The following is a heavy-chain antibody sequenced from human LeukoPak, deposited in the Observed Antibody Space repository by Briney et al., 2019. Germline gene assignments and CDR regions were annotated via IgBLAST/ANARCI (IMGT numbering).Heavy chain of an antibody. CDR1: GFSFSNYA. CDR3: ANDLPGKVWFDS. D-gene: IGHD1-14*01. J-gene: IGHJ5*01. Sequence: PGGSLRLSCAAAGFSFSNYAMTWARQAPGKGLEWVSSISRSGTSTYYADSVKGRFTISRDNSKNTVYLQMNSLRVEDTAVYYCANDLPGKVWFDSWGQGTLVIVSS. CDR2: ISRSGTST. V-gene: IGHV3-23*05.